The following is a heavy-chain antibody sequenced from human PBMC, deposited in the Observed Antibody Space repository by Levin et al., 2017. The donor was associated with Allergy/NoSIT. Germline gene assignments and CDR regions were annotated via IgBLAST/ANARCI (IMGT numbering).Heavy chain of an antibody. CDR1: GYTFTGYY. CDR3: ASSLLQGGLPPY. CDR2: INPNSGGT. V-gene: IGHV1-2*02. Sequence: GESLKISCKASGYTFTGYYMHWVRQAPGQGLEWMGWINPNSGGTNYAQKFQGRVTMTRDTSISTAYMELSRLRSDDTAVYYCASSLLQGGLPPYWGQGTLVTVSS. J-gene: IGHJ4*02. D-gene: IGHD2-15*01.